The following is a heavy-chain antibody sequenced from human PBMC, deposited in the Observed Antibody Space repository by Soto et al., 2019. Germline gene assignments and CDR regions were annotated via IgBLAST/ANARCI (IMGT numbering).Heavy chain of an antibody. V-gene: IGHV4-34*01. CDR2: INHSGST. CDR1: GGSFSGYY. Sequence: SETLSLTCAVYGGSFSGYYWSWIRQPPGKGLEWIGEINHSGSTNYNPSLKSRVTISVDTSKNQFSLKLSSVTAADTAVHYCARDLYCGGDCSHYDYWGQGTLVTVSS. J-gene: IGHJ4*02. D-gene: IGHD2-21*02. CDR3: ARDLYCGGDCSHYDY.